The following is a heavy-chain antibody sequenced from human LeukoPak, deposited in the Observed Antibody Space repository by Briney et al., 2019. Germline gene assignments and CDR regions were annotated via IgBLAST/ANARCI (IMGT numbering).Heavy chain of an antibody. CDR1: GGSFSSHY. V-gene: IGHV4-4*07. J-gene: IGHJ4*02. CDR2: IHTSGST. D-gene: IGHD2-21*02. CDR3: ARSHCGGDCYYGGYFDY. Sequence: PSETLSLTCIVSGGSFSSHYWSWIRQSAGKGPEWIGRIHTSGSTNYNPSLRSRLTMSVDTSKNQFSLKLSSVTAADTAVYYCARSHCGGDCYYGGYFDYWGQGTLVTVSS.